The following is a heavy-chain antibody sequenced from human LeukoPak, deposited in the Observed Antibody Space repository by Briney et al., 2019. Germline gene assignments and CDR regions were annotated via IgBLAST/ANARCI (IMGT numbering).Heavy chain of an antibody. D-gene: IGHD6-6*01. Sequence: GGSLRLSCAASGFTVSGNYMSWVRQAPGKGLEWVSVIYSGGSTYYADSVKGRFTISRDNSKNTLYLQMNSLRADDTAVYYCARDDIAARYYYYGMDVWGQGTTVTVSS. CDR2: IYSGGST. V-gene: IGHV3-66*01. CDR3: ARDDIAARYYYYGMDV. J-gene: IGHJ6*02. CDR1: GFTVSGNY.